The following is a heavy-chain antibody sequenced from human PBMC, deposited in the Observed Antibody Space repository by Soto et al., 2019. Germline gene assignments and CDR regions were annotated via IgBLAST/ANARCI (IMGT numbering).Heavy chain of an antibody. Sequence: GGSLRLSCATSGFTFSSYGMRWVRQAPGKGLEWVTVIASDGRDKKYADSVKGRFTISRDNSKSTLYLQMNSLRAEDTAVYYCAKDRHIGPAGYYFDYWGQGALVTVSS. CDR1: GFTFSSYG. CDR2: IASDGRDK. J-gene: IGHJ4*02. CDR3: AKDRHIGPAGYYFDY. V-gene: IGHV3-30*18. D-gene: IGHD6-13*01.